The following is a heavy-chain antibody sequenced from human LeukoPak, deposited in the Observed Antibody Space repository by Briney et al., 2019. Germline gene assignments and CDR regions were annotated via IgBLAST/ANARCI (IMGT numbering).Heavy chain of an antibody. Sequence: SETLSLTCTVSGDSIKNYYWRWMRHPAAMGWEWIGRMYSSGGVTNYSPSLKSRVTMSVDASKKQFSLKVASVTAADTAVYYFARNALLSDSDYGMDVWGEGTTVSVSS. CDR3: ARNALLSDSDYGMDV. J-gene: IGHJ6*04. V-gene: IGHV4-4*07. CDR1: GDSIKNYY. CDR2: MYSSGGVT. D-gene: IGHD3-9*01.